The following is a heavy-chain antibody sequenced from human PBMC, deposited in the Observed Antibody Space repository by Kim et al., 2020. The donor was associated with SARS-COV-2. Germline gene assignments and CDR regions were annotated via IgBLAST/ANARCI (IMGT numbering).Heavy chain of an antibody. CDR2: T. D-gene: IGHD3-3*01. V-gene: IGHV1-2*02. Sequence: TNYAPKFQGRVTMTRDTSISPAYMELGRLRSDDTAVYYCARAPAVWSGYNWGQGTLVTVSS. J-gene: IGHJ4*02. CDR3: ARAPAVWSGYN.